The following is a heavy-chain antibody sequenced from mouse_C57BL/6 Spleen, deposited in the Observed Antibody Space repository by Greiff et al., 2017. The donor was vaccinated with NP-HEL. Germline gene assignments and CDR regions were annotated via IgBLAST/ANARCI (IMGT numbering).Heavy chain of an antibody. CDR2: IDPNSGCT. J-gene: IGHJ4*01. CDR3: ARGSYYAMDY. Sequence: QVQLQQPGAELVKPGASVTLSCKASGYTFTSYWIPWVKQRPGRGLEWIGRIDPNSGCTKYNEKFKSKATLPVDKPSSTAYMKLSSLTSEGSAVYYCARGSYYAMDYWGQGTSVTVSS. V-gene: IGHV1-72*01. CDR1: GYTFTSYW.